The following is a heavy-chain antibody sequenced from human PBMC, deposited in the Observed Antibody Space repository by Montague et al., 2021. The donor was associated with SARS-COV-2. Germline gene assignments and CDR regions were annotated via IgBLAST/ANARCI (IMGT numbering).Heavy chain of an antibody. Sequence: GWVRQMPGKGLEWIGSIYYSGSTYYNPSLKSRVTISVDTSKNQFSLKLSSVTAADTAVYYCARLGSGSYYTLDYWGQGTLVTVSS. V-gene: IGHV4-39*01. CDR2: IYYSGST. J-gene: IGHJ4*02. D-gene: IGHD3-10*01. CDR3: ARLGSGSYYTLDY.